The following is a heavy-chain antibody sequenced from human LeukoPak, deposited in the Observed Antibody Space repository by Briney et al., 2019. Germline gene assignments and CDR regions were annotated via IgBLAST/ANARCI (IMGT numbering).Heavy chain of an antibody. J-gene: IGHJ3*02. V-gene: IGHV3-21*01. CDR2: ISSSSYI. CDR1: GFIFSSHS. Sequence: GGSLRLSCAASGFIFSSHSMNWVRQAPGKGLEWVSSISSSSYIYYADSVKGRFTISRDNAKNSLYLQMNSLRAEDTAMYYCARETLAVAGTEDAFDIWGQGTMVTVSA. CDR3: ARETLAVAGTEDAFDI. D-gene: IGHD6-19*01.